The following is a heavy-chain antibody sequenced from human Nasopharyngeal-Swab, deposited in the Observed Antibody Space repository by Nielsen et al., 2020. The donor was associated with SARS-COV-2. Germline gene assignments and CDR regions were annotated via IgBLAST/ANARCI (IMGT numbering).Heavy chain of an antibody. CDR1: EVSFSDSA. CDR3: TAHLEYVATAD. J-gene: IGHJ4*02. D-gene: IGHD6-13*01. CDR2: IRNKAKNYAT. Sequence: GESLKISCAASEVSFSDSAIHWARQAPGKGLEFVGRIRNKAKNYATTAVASGRGRFSIPRDDSKNTAYLHMSGLKSEDTAVYYCTAHLEYVATADWGQGVLVTVSS. V-gene: IGHV3-73*01.